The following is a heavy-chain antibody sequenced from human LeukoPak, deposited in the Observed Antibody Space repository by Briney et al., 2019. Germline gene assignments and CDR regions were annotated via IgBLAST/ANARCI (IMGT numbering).Heavy chain of an antibody. CDR3: ARGTYYYDSSGYGHFDY. CDR1: GGSIISGSYY. Sequence: SQTLSLTCTVSGGSIISGSYYWSWIRQPAGKGLEWIGRIYTSGSTNYNPSLKSRVTISVDTSKNQFSLKLSSVTAADTAVYYCARGTYYYDSSGYGHFDYWGQGTLVTVSS. V-gene: IGHV4-61*02. J-gene: IGHJ4*02. CDR2: IYTSGST. D-gene: IGHD3-22*01.